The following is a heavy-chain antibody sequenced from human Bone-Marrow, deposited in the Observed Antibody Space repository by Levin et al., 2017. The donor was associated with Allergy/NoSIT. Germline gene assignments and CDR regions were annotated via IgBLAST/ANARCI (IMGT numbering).Heavy chain of an antibody. CDR1: GGSFSGYY. CDR3: ANYGSGHY. D-gene: IGHD3-10*01. V-gene: IGHV4-34*01. J-gene: IGHJ4*02. CDR2: INHSGST. Sequence: SQTLSLTCAVYGGSFSGYYWSWIRQPPGKGLEWIGEINHSGSTNYNPSLKSRVTISVDTSKNQFSLKLSSVTAADTAVYYCANYGSGHYWGQGTLVTVSS.